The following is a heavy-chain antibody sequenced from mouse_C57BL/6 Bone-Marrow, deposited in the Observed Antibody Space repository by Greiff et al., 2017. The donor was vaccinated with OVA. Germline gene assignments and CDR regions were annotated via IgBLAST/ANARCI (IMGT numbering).Heavy chain of an antibody. CDR1: GFTFSSYG. V-gene: IGHV5-6*01. CDR3: ARQVYYYGSSYPAWFAY. D-gene: IGHD1-1*01. J-gene: IGHJ3*01. CDR2: ISSGGSYT. Sequence: EVKLMESGGDLVKPGGSLKLSCAASGFTFSSYGMSWVRQTPDKRLEWVATISSGGSYTYYPDSVKGRFTISRYNAKNTLYLQMSSLKSEDTAMYYCARQVYYYGSSYPAWFAYWGQGTLVTVSA.